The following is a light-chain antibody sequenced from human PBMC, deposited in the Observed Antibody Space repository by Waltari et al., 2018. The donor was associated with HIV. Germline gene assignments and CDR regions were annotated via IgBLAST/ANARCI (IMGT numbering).Light chain of an antibody. V-gene: IGLV1-51*01. J-gene: IGLJ3*02. CDR3: GTWDRTLSGGV. CDR2: DNN. CDR1: NSNIGNGY. Sequence: QSVLTQPPSVSAAPGEKVTISCSASNSNIGNGYVSWYQHLPGAAPKLLIYDNNKRPSGIPDRFSGSKSCTSATLDITGLQTGDEADYYCGTWDRTLSGGVFGGGTKLTVL.